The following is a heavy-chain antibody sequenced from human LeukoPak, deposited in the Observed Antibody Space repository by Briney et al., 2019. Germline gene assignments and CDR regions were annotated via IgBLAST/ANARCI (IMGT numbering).Heavy chain of an antibody. CDR1: GFTFSSYG. CDR3: AKGLDSRRELAPFDY. CDR2: ISYDGTNK. V-gene: IGHV3-30*18. Sequence: GRSLRLSCAASGFTFSSYGRHWVRQAPGKGLEWVAVISYDGTNKYYADSVRGRFTISRDNSKNTLYLQMNSLRAEDTAVYYCAKGLDSRRELAPFDYWGQGTLVTVSS. J-gene: IGHJ4*02. D-gene: IGHD1-26*01.